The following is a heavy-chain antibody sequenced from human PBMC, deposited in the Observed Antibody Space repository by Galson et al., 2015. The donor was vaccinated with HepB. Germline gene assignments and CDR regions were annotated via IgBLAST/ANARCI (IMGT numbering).Heavy chain of an antibody. J-gene: IGHJ4*02. V-gene: IGHV3-7*01. D-gene: IGHD2-2*01. CDR2: INQDVSEK. CDR3: ARARGYCSSPSGSALRGFFEY. Sequence: SLRLSCAASGFTFSSYAMSWVRQAPGKGLEWVANINQDVSEKYYVDSVKGRFSISRDNAKNSLYLQMNSLRAEDTAVYYCARARGYCSSPSGSALRGFFEYWGRGTLVPVSS. CDR1: GFTFSSYA.